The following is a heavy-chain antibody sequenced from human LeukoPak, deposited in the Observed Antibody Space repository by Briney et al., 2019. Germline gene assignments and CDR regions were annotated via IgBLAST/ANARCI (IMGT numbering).Heavy chain of an antibody. CDR2: INHSGST. V-gene: IGHV4-34*01. Sequence: SETLSLTCAVHGGSFSGYYWSWIRQPPGKGLEWIGEINHSGSTNYNPSLKSRVTISVDTSKNQFSLKLSSVTAADTAVYYCARGSLKTTVTTSSFDPWGQGTLVTVSS. CDR3: ARGSLKTTVTTSSFDP. J-gene: IGHJ5*02. D-gene: IGHD4-17*01. CDR1: GGSFSGYY.